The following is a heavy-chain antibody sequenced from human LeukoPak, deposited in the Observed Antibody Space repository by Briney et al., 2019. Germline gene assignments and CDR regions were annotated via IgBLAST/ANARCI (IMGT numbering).Heavy chain of an antibody. CDR2: IANSGDNT. CDR1: GFTFSNSA. D-gene: IGHD3-3*01. Sequence: GGSLRLSCAASGFTFSNSALNWVRQAPGKGLEWVSTIANSGDNTYYADSVKGRFTISRDNSKNTLYLQMNSLRAEDTAVYYCAKGLYYDFWSGNDYWGQGTLVTVS. V-gene: IGHV3-23*01. J-gene: IGHJ4*02. CDR3: AKGLYYDFWSGNDY.